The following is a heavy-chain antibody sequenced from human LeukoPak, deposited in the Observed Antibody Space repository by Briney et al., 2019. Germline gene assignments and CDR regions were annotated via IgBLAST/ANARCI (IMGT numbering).Heavy chain of an antibody. V-gene: IGHV4-59*01. Sequence: SETLSLTCTVSGGSISSYYWSWIRQPPGKGLEWIGYIYYSGSTNYNPSLKSRVTISVDTSKNQFSLKLSSVTAADTAVYYCARDRYYDSSGSLRGYYYYGMDVWGQGTTVTVSS. CDR1: GGSISSYY. CDR2: IYYSGST. CDR3: ARDRYYDSSGSLRGYYYYGMDV. D-gene: IGHD3-22*01. J-gene: IGHJ6*02.